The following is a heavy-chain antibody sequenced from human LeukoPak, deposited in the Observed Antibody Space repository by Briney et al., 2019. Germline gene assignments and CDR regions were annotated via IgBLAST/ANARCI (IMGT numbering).Heavy chain of an antibody. J-gene: IGHJ6*02. CDR1: GFTFSSYA. CDR3: AKRANAYHGSGTHPLPYYYYGMDV. Sequence: PGGSLRLSCAASGFTFSSYAMSWVRQAPGKGLEWVSAISGSGGSTYYADSVKGRVTISRDNSKNTLYLQMNSLRAEDTAVYYCAKRANAYHGSGTHPLPYYYYGMDVWGQGTTVTVSS. D-gene: IGHD3-10*01. V-gene: IGHV3-23*01. CDR2: ISGSGGST.